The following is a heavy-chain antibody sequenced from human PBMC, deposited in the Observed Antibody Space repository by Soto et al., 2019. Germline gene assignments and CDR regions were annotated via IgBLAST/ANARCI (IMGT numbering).Heavy chain of an antibody. CDR2: IGTAGDT. CDR3: ARGSVGSGSYYFDP. CDR1: GFTFSSYD. Sequence: GGFLRLSCAASGFTFSSYDMHWVRQATGKGLEWVSAIGTAGDTYYPGSVKGRFTISRENAKNSLYLQMNSLRAGDTAVYYCARGSVGSGSYYFDPWGQGTLVTVSS. V-gene: IGHV3-13*01. J-gene: IGHJ5*02. D-gene: IGHD3-10*01.